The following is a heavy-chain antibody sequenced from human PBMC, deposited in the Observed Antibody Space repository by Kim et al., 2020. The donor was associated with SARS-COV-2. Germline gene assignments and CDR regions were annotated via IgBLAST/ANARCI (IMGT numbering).Heavy chain of an antibody. J-gene: IGHJ4*02. Sequence: GGSLRLSCAASDFTFRSYWMSWVRQAPGKGLEWVANIKEDGSVKQYVGSVKGRFTISRDNAKNLLYLQMNSLRAGDMAVYYCARDGVLSFTSSCDYWGLGTLVTVSS. V-gene: IGHV3-7*03. CDR3: ARDGVLSFTSSCDY. CDR2: IKEDGSVK. D-gene: IGHD6-13*01. CDR1: DFTFRSYW.